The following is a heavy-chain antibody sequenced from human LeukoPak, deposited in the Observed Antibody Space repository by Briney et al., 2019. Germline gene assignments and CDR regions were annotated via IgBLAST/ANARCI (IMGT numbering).Heavy chain of an antibody. CDR2: IFHHGKT. CDR3: AREARYCSSTSCSPYNWFDP. Sequence: SETLSLTCAVSGDSISTDYWWSWVRQPPGKGLEWIAEIFHHGKTNYNPSLESRVTISLDKSKNQFSLKLSSVTAADTAVYYCAREARYCSSTSCSPYNWFDPWGQGTLVTVSS. D-gene: IGHD2-2*01. V-gene: IGHV4-4*02. CDR1: GDSISTDYW. J-gene: IGHJ5*02.